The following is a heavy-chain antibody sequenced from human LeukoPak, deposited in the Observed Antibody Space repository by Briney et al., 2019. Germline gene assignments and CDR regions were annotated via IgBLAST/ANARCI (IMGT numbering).Heavy chain of an antibody. CDR1: GGSISSYY. D-gene: IGHD6-19*01. J-gene: IGHJ6*03. V-gene: IGHV4-59*01. Sequence: SETLSLTCTVSGGSISSYYWSWIRQPPGKGLEWIGYIYYSGSTNYNPSLKSRVTISVDTSKNQFSLKLSSVTAADTAVYYCARGVAGTFSLFYYYYYMDVWGKGTTVTVSS. CDR2: IYYSGST. CDR3: ARGVAGTFSLFYYYYYMDV.